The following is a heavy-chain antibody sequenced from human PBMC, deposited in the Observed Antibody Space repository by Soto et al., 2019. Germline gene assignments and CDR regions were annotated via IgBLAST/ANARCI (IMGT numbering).Heavy chain of an antibody. Sequence: LRLSCAASGFTFSSYGMHWVRQAPGKGLEWVAVISYDGSNKYYADSVKGRFTISRDNSKNTLYLQMNSLRAEDTAVYYCAKGDYYDSSGYYFDYWGQGTLVTVSS. CDR3: AKGDYYDSSGYYFDY. CDR2: ISYDGSNK. J-gene: IGHJ4*02. CDR1: GFTFSSYG. D-gene: IGHD3-22*01. V-gene: IGHV3-30*18.